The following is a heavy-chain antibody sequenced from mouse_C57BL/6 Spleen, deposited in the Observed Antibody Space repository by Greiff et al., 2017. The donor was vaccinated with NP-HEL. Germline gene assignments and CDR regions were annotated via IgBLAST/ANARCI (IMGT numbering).Heavy chain of an antibody. D-gene: IGHD1-1*01. CDR2: IDPSDSET. J-gene: IGHJ3*01. CDR1: GYTFTSYW. CDR3: ASGDYGSSPRFAY. V-gene: IGHV1-52*01. Sequence: QVQLKQPGAELVRPGSSVKLSCKASGYTFTSYWMHWVKQRPIQGLEWIGNIDPSDSETHYNQKFKDKATLTVDKSSSTAYMQLSSLTSEDSAVYYCASGDYGSSPRFAYWGQGTLVTVSA.